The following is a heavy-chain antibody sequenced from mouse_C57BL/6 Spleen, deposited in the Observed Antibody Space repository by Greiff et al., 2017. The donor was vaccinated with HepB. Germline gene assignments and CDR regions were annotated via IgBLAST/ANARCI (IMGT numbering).Heavy chain of an antibody. CDR2: ISSGSSTI. Sequence: EVQLVESGGGLVKPGGSLKLSCAASGFTFSDYGMHWVRQAPEKGLEWVAYISSGSSTIYYADTVKGRFPIASDNAKNTLFLQMTSLRSEDTAMYYWAREGGLRTPCCDVWGTGTTVTVSS. V-gene: IGHV5-17*01. J-gene: IGHJ1*03. CDR1: GFTFSDYG. CDR3: AREGGLRTPCCDV. D-gene: IGHD2-4*01.